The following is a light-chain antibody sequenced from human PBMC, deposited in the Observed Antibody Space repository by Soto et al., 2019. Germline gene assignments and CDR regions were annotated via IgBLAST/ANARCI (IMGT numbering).Light chain of an antibody. Sequence: QSVLTQPPSVSGAPGQRVTISCTGSSSNIGAGYDVHWYQQLPGTAPKLLMYGNINRPSRVPDRFSGSKSGTSASLAITGLQAEDEADYYCQSYDSSLSGWVFGGGTKVTVL. CDR1: SSNIGAGYD. CDR3: QSYDSSLSGWV. J-gene: IGLJ3*02. V-gene: IGLV1-40*01. CDR2: GNI.